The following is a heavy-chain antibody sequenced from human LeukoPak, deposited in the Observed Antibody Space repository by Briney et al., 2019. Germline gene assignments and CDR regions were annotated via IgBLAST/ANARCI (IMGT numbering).Heavy chain of an antibody. CDR2: IIPIFGTA. V-gene: IGHV1-69*06. CDR1: GYTFTGYY. D-gene: IGHD1-1*01. Sequence: SVKVSCKASGYTFTGYYMHWVRQAPGQGLEWMGGIIPIFGTANYAQKFQGRVTITADKSTSTAYMELSSLRSEDTAVYYCARAEIGNYYYMDVWGEGTTVTVSS. J-gene: IGHJ6*03. CDR3: ARAEIGNYYYMDV.